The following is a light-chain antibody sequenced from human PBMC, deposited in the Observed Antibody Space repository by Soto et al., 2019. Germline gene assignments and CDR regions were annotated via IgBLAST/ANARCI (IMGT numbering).Light chain of an antibody. CDR3: QQYNSYSPEGLT. Sequence: DIQMSQSPSTLSASVGDRVTISCRASRSLTRWVSWYHQKPGKAPKLLIYDASVLETGVPSRFSGFSSGTEFTLTISSLQPDDFATYFCQQYNSYSPEGLTFGGGTKVDI. V-gene: IGKV1-5*01. J-gene: IGKJ4*01. CDR1: RSLTRW. CDR2: DAS.